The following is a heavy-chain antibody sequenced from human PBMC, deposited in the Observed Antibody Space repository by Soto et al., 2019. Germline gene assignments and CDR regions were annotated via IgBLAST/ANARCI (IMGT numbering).Heavy chain of an antibody. D-gene: IGHD2-2*03. J-gene: IGHJ4*02. CDR2: IYSGGRT. V-gene: IGHV3-53*04. CDR3: ASGYCSSTSCYGRVDY. Sequence: EVQLVESGGGLVQPGGSLRLSCAASGFTVSSNYMSWVRQAPGKGLEWVSVIYSGGRTYYADSVKGRFTISRHNSKNTLYLQMNSLRAEDTAVYYCASGYCSSTSCYGRVDYWGQGTLVTVSS. CDR1: GFTVSSNY.